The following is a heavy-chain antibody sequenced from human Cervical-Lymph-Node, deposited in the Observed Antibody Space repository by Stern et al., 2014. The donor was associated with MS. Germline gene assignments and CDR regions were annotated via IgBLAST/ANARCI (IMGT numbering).Heavy chain of an antibody. J-gene: IGHJ4*02. CDR1: GVSISNYY. D-gene: IGHD2/OR15-2a*01. CDR2: AYYSGGT. CDR3: ARDLSD. Sequence: QVQLQESSPGLVKPSETLSLTCTVSGVSISNYYWNWIRQSPGKGLEWIGSAYYSGGTNYNPSLRSRVTISVDTSKNQFSLNLHSVTAADTAVYYCARDLSDWGQRTLVTVSS. V-gene: IGHV4-59*01.